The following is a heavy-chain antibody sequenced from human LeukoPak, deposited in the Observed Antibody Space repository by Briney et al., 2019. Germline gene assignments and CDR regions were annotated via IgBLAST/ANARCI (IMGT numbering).Heavy chain of an antibody. D-gene: IGHD3-10*01. J-gene: IGHJ5*02. Sequence: SGTLSLTCTVSGGSISSYYWSWIRQPAGKGLEWIGRIYTSGSTNYNPSLKSRVTMSVDTSKNQFSLKLSSVTAADTAVYYCARDQYYYGSGSYYWFDPWGQGTLVTVSS. CDR3: ARDQYYYGSGSYYWFDP. CDR2: IYTSGST. CDR1: GGSISSYY. V-gene: IGHV4-4*07.